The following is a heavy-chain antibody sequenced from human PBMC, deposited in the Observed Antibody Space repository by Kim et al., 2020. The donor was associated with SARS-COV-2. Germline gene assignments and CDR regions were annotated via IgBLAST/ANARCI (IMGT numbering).Heavy chain of an antibody. CDR3: ATGYKVGNGAFYWYFDL. Sequence: VEGRFTISIDNSKNTLYLQRNSLRAEDTAVYYCATGYKVGNGAFYWYFDLWGRGTLVTVSS. J-gene: IGHJ2*01. V-gene: IGHV3-23*01. D-gene: IGHD5-12*01.